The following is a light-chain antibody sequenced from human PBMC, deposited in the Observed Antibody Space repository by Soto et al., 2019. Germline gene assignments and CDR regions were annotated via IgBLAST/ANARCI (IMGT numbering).Light chain of an antibody. CDR2: EAS. Sequence: AIQLTQSPSSLSASVGDRVTITCRASQGISSALAWYQQKPGKAPKLLIYEASILQSGVPSRCSGSGSGTEFTLTISSLQPEDFATYYCQQFNNYPLTFGGGTKVEIK. J-gene: IGKJ4*01. V-gene: IGKV1D-13*01. CDR1: QGISSA. CDR3: QQFNNYPLT.